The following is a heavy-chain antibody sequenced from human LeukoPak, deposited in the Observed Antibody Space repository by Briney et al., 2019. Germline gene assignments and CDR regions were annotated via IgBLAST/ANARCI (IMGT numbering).Heavy chain of an antibody. D-gene: IGHD3-22*01. J-gene: IGHJ4*02. V-gene: IGHV4-59*01. CDR1: GGSISSYY. CDR2: IYYSGST. Sequence: SETLSLTCTVSGGSISSYYWSWIRQPPGKGLEWIGYIYYSGSTNYNPSLKSRVTISVDTSKNQFSLKLSSVTAADTAVCYCARALSSYYYDSSGYLGFDYWGQGTLVTVSS. CDR3: ARALSSYYYDSSGYLGFDY.